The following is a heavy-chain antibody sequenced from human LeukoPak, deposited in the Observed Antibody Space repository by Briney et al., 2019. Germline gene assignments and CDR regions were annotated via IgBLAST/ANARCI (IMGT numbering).Heavy chain of an antibody. D-gene: IGHD5-18*01. J-gene: IGHJ5*02. CDR3: APRGDIEHSYGYGKWFDP. Sequence: SETLSLTCAVYGGSFSGYYWSWIRQPPGKGLEWIGEINHSGSTNYNASLKSRVTISVDTSKNQFSLTLSSVTAADTAMYYCAPRGDIEHSYGYGKWFDPWGQGTRVTVSS. CDR1: GGSFSGYY. V-gene: IGHV4-34*01. CDR2: INHSGST.